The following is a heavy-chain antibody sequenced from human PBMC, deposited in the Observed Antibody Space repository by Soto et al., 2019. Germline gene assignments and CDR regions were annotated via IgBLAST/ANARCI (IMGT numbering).Heavy chain of an antibody. CDR3: ASLGSIFGVAFWATSSDYYYMDV. J-gene: IGHJ6*03. CDR2: IYYSGST. V-gene: IGHV4-39*01. Sequence: SETLSLTCTVSGGSISSSSYYWGWIRQPPGKGLEWIGSIYYSGSTYYNPSLKSRVTISVDTSKTQFSLKLSSVTAADTAVYYCASLGSIFGVAFWATSSDYYYMDVWGKGTTVTVSS. CDR1: GGSISSSSYY. D-gene: IGHD3-3*01.